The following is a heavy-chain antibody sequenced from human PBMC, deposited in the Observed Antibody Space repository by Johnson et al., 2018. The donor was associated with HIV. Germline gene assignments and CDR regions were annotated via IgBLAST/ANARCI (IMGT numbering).Heavy chain of an antibody. V-gene: IGHV3-30-3*01. CDR2: ISYDGINK. J-gene: IGHJ3*01. CDR1: GFTFSTYA. Sequence: QVQLVESGGGLVQPGRSLRLSCAASGFTFSTYAMHWVRQAPGKGLEWVTIISYDGINKYYADSVKGRFTISRDNSKDTLYLQMPSLRPEDTALYYCARDPPYGGNPSAFDVWGQGTMVTVSS. D-gene: IGHD4-23*01. CDR3: ARDPPYGGNPSAFDV.